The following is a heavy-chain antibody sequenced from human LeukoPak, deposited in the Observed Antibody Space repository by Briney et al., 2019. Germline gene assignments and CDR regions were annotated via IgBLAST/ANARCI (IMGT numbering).Heavy chain of an antibody. D-gene: IGHD3-22*01. CDR3: AKDPYYYDSSDYLRDVRGYFDL. Sequence: GGSLRLSCAASGFTFSTYAMSWVRQAPGRGLEWVSTISGSGANTYYADSVRGRFTISRDNSKNTLYLQMNSLRAEDTAVYYCAKDPYYYDSSDYLRDVRGYFDLWGRGTLVTVSS. CDR2: ISGSGANT. CDR1: GFTFSTYA. J-gene: IGHJ2*01. V-gene: IGHV3-23*01.